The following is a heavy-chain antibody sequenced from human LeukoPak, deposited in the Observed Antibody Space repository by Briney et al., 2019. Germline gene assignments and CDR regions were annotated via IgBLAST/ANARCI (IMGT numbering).Heavy chain of an antibody. Sequence: ASVKVSCKASGYTFTGYYMHWVRQAPGQGLEWMGWINPNSGGTNYAQKFQGRVTMTRNTSISTAYMELSSLRSEDTAVYYCARAGGGYGSGWWVRLFQHWGQGTLVTVSS. V-gene: IGHV1-2*02. J-gene: IGHJ1*01. CDR2: INPNSGGT. CDR3: ARAGGGYGSGWWVRLFQH. D-gene: IGHD6-19*01. CDR1: GYTFTGYY.